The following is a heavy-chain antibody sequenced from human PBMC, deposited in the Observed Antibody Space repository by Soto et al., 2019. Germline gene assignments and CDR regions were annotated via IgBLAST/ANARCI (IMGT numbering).Heavy chain of an antibody. CDR1: GFTFSTYP. CDR2: IGGSGGST. Sequence: EVQLLESGGGLVQPGGSLRLSCAASGFTFSTYPMSWVRQAPGMGLEWVSLIGGSGGSTYYADSVKGRFTISRDNSKNTLYMQMNSLRAEDTAVYYCAKRDAVAGANDYWGQGTLVTVSS. CDR3: AKRDAVAGANDY. J-gene: IGHJ4*02. V-gene: IGHV3-23*01. D-gene: IGHD6-19*01.